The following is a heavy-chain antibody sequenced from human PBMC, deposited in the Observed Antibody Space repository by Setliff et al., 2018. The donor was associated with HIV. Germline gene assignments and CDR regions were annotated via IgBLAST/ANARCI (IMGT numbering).Heavy chain of an antibody. J-gene: IGHJ4*02. CDR3: ARALNDGGDS. Sequence: PSETLSLTCTVSLDPISSYFWHWIRQPPGKGLEWIGYISYSGSTKYNPSLKSRLTISLEASQNQFSLRLTSVTAADTAMYYCARALNDGGDSWGQGTLVTVS. D-gene: IGHD1-1*01. CDR2: ISYSGST. CDR1: LDPISSYF. V-gene: IGHV4-59*01.